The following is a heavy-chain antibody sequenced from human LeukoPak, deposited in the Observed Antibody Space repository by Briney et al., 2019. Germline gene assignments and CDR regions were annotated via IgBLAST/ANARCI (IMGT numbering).Heavy chain of an antibody. CDR3: ARDWFWDTMVLNSPNPVDY. J-gene: IGHJ4*02. CDR1: GYTFTGYY. CDR2: INPNSGGT. Sequence: GASVKVSCKASGYTFTGYYMHWVRQAPGQGLEWMGWINPNSGGTNYAQKFQGRVTMTRDTSISTAYMELSRLRSDDTAVYYCARDWFWDTMVLNSPNPVDYWGQGTLVTVSS. D-gene: IGHD3-10*01. V-gene: IGHV1-2*02.